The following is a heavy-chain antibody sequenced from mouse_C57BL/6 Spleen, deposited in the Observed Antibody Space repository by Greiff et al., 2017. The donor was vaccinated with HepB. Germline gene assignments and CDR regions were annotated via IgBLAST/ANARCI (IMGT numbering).Heavy chain of an antibody. CDR1: GFNIKDDY. CDR3: TPSTMVTTRFAY. V-gene: IGHV14-4*01. J-gene: IGHJ3*01. CDR2: IDPENGDT. Sequence: SGAELVRPGASVKLSCTASGFNIKDDYMHWVKQRPEQGLEWIGWIDPENGDTEYASKFQGKATITADTSSNTAYLQLSSLTSEDTAVYYCTPSTMVTTRFAYWGQGTLVTVSA. D-gene: IGHD2-2*01.